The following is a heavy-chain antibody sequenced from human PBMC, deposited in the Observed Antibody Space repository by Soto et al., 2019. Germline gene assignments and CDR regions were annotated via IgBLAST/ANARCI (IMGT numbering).Heavy chain of an antibody. CDR3: ARDQAPDIVDTSGY. CDR1: GGSISSGDYY. V-gene: IGHV4-30-4*01. Sequence: SETLSLTCTVSGGSISSGDYYWSWIRQPPGKGLEWIGYIYYSGSTYYNPSLKSRVTISVDTSKNQFSLKLSSVTAADTAVYYCARDQAPDIVDTSGYWGQGPLVTVYS. D-gene: IGHD5-12*01. J-gene: IGHJ4*02. CDR2: IYYSGST.